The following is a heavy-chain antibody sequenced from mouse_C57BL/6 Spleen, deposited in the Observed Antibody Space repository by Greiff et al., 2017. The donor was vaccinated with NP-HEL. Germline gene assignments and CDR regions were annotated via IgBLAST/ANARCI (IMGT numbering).Heavy chain of an antibody. CDR3: AKETAQVMDY. V-gene: IGHV1-64*01. Sequence: QVQLQQPGAELVKPGASVKLSCKASGYSFTSYWMHWVKQRPGQGLEWIGMIHPNSGSTNYNEKFKSKATLTVDKSSSTAYMQLSSLTSEDSAVYYCAKETAQVMDYWGQGTSVTVSS. D-gene: IGHD3-2*02. CDR2: IHPNSGST. CDR1: GYSFTSYW. J-gene: IGHJ4*01.